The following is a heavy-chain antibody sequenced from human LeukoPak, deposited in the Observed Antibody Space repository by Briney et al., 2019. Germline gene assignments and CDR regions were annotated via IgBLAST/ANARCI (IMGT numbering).Heavy chain of an antibody. D-gene: IGHD3-16*02. CDR1: GFTFSSYN. CDR2: ISSSGNYI. Sequence: GGSLRLSCAASGFTFSSYNMNWVRQAPGKGLEWVSSISSSGNYIYYADSLKGRFTISRDNAKNSLYLQMNSLRADDTAVYFCASAQGGVILPDYFHRWGQGTLVTVSS. V-gene: IGHV3-21*01. J-gene: IGHJ1*01. CDR3: ASAQGGVILPDYFHR.